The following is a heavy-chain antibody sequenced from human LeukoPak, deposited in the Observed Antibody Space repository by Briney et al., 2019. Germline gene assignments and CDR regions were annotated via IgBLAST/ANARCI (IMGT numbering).Heavy chain of an antibody. CDR2: IIPIFGTA. J-gene: IGHJ4*02. D-gene: IGHD5-24*01. V-gene: IGHV1-69*06. Sequence: ASVKVSCKASGGTFSSYAISWVRQAPGQGLEWMGGIIPIFGTANYAQKFQGRVTMTEDTSTDTAYMELSSLRSEDTAVYYCATAGIRDGYNPLDYWGQGTLVTVSS. CDR1: GGTFSSYA. CDR3: ATAGIRDGYNPLDY.